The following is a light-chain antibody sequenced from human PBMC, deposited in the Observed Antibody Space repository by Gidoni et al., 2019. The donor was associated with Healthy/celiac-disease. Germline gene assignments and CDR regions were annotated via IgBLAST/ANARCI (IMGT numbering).Light chain of an antibody. CDR2: DAS. J-gene: IGKJ1*01. Sequence: EIVLTQSPATLSLSPGERATLPCRASQSVSSYLAWYQQKPGQAPRLLIYDASNRATGIPARFSGSGSGTDFTLTISSLEPEDFTVYYCQQRSNCPPWTFGQGTKVEIK. CDR1: QSVSSY. V-gene: IGKV3-11*01. CDR3: QQRSNCPPWT.